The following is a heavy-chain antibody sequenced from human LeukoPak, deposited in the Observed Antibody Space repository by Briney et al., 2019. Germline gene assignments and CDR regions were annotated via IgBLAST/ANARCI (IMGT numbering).Heavy chain of an antibody. D-gene: IGHD4-17*01. J-gene: IGHJ4*01. CDR2: ISAYNGNT. CDR1: GYPFANFG. Sequence: ASVKVSCKASGYPFANFGLTWVRQAPGQGLEWMGWISAYNGNTHYAQKFRGRLTLTTETSTSTAYLELRSLKSDDTAVYYCARDRVGGDLTGVSLYWGQGTLVTVSS. V-gene: IGHV1-18*01. CDR3: ARDRVGGDLTGVSLY.